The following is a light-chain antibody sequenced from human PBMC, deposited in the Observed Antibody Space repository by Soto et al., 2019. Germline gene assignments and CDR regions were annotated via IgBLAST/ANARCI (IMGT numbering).Light chain of an antibody. CDR3: QQYKVYPYT. J-gene: IGKJ2*01. CDR2: EVS. CDR1: QSLTGR. Sequence: DIQMTQSPSTLSASIGDTVTLTCRASQSLTGRLARYQQKPGRPPKLLIYEVSILESGVPSRFSGSDSGTDFTLTISSLRPDDFATFYCQQYKVYPYTFGQGTRLDI. V-gene: IGKV1-5*01.